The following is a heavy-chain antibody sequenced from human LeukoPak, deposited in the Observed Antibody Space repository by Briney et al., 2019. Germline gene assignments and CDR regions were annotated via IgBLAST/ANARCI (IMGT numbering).Heavy chain of an antibody. CDR1: GGSFSGYY. CDR2: INHSGST. CDR3: ARAGTYSSSWMT. J-gene: IGHJ5*02. V-gene: IGHV4-34*01. Sequence: SETLSLTCAVYGGSFSGYYWSWIRQPPGKGLEWIGEINHSGSTNYNPSLKSRVTISVDTSKNQFSLKLSSVTAADTAVYYCARAGTYSSSWMTWGQGTLVTVSS. D-gene: IGHD6-13*01.